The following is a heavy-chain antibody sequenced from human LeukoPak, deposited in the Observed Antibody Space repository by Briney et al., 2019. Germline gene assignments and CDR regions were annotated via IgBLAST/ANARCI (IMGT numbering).Heavy chain of an antibody. J-gene: IGHJ4*02. Sequence: GGSLRLSCAASGFTFSNFWMTWVRQAPGKGMEWVTNINKDGSEKNYVDSVKGRFTISRDNAKNSLYLQMNSLRAEDTAVYHCVRGGYRDYDYGYWGQGTLVTVSS. V-gene: IGHV3-7*04. CDR3: VRGGYRDYDYGY. CDR1: GFTFSNFW. D-gene: IGHD5-12*01. CDR2: INKDGSEK.